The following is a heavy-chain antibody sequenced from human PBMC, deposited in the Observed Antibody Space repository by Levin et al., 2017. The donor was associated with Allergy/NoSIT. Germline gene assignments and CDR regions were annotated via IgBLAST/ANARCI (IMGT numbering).Heavy chain of an antibody. CDR2: INTDGSST. D-gene: IGHD1-14*01. J-gene: IGHJ6*02. CDR3: ARATPGHHYAIDV. CDR1: GFTFSSYW. Sequence: GGSLRLSCAASGFTFSSYWMYWVRQAPGKGPVWVSRINTDGSSTSYADSVKGRFTISRDNAKNTMYLQMNSLRAEDTAVFYCARATPGHHYAIDVWGQGTTVSV. V-gene: IGHV3-74*01.